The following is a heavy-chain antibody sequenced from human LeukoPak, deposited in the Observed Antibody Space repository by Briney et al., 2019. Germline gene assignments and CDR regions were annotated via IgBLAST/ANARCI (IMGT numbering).Heavy chain of an antibody. D-gene: IGHD2-21*01. V-gene: IGHV1-8*01. J-gene: IGHJ4*02. CDR1: GYTFTSFD. CDR3: AADRCGGDCSNFDY. Sequence: ASVKVSCKASGYTFTSFDINWVRQATGQGLEWMGWMNYNSGNTGYAQKFQGRVIMTRNISISTAYMELSSLRSEDSAVYYCAADRCGGDCSNFDYWGQGTLVTVSS. CDR2: MNYNSGNT.